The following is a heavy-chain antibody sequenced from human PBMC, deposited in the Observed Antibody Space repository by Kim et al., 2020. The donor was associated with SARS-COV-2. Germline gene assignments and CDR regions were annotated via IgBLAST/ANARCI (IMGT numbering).Heavy chain of an antibody. J-gene: IGHJ6*01. CDR3: ARVSGDYYYYSVMDA. CDR1: GGSVSSGSYY. V-gene: IGHV4-61*01. D-gene: IGHD4-17*01. Sequence: SETLSLTCTVSGGSVSSGSYYWSWIRQPPGKGLEWIGYIYYSGSTNYNPSLKSRVTISVDTSKNQFSLKLSSVTAADTASYYCARVSGDYYYYSVMDAWG. CDR2: IYYSGST.